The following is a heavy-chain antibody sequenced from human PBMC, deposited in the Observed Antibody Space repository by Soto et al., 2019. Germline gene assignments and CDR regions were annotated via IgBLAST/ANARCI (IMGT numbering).Heavy chain of an antibody. J-gene: IGHJ4*02. CDR3: SRDFGGHYYDSSGEVDY. D-gene: IGHD3-22*01. V-gene: IGHV3-21*01. CDR1: GFTFSSYS. Sequence: PGGSLRLSCAASGFTFSSYSMNLVRQAPGKGLEWVSSISRSSSYIYYADSVKGRFTISRENAKNSLYRQINSLRAEDTAVYYCSRDFGGHYYDSSGEVDYWGQGTLVTVSS. CDR2: ISRSSSYI.